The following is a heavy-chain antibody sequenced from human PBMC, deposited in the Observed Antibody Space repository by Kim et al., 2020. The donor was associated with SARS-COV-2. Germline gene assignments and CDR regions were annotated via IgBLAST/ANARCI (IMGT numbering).Heavy chain of an antibody. CDR3: AKGIAGLGISYMDV. D-gene: IGHD7-27*01. CDR1: GFTFSSYA. J-gene: IGHJ6*03. CDR2: ISGSGGST. V-gene: IGHV3-23*01. Sequence: GGSLRLSCAASGFTFSSYAMSWVRQAPGKGLEWVSAISGSGGSTYYADSVKGRFTISRDNSKNTLYLQMNSLRAEDTAVYYCAKGIAGLGISYMDVWGKGTTVTVSS.